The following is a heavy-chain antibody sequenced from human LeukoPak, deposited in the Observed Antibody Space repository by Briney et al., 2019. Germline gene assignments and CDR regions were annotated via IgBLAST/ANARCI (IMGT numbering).Heavy chain of an antibody. Sequence: SQTLSLTCTVSGGAISSGSYYWSWFRQPAEKGLEWIGRIYTSGSTYYNPSLKSLVTISADTSKNQFSLNVSSVTAADTAVYYCARATSSYFYYMDVWGKGTTVTISS. CDR2: IYTSGST. CDR1: GGAISSGSYY. D-gene: IGHD5-12*01. CDR3: ARATSSYFYYMDV. J-gene: IGHJ6*03. V-gene: IGHV4-61*02.